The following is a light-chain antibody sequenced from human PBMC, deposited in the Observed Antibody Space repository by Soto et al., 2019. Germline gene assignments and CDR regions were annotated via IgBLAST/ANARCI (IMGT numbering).Light chain of an antibody. CDR2: GAS. CDR1: QSVTSSY. J-gene: IGKJ5*01. Sequence: EIVLTQSPGTLSLSPGERATLSCRASQSVTSSYLAWYQQKPGQGPRLLIYGASSRATGIPDRFSGSGSGTDFTLTISRLEPEDFAVYYCQQYGSSTPITFGQGTRLEI. CDR3: QQYGSSTPIT. V-gene: IGKV3-20*01.